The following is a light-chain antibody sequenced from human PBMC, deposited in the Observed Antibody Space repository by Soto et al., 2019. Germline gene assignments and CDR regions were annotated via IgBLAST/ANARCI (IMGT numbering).Light chain of an antibody. V-gene: IGLV2-14*01. J-gene: IGLJ1*01. CDR2: EVS. CDR1: SSDIGGYNY. Sequence: QSALTQPASVSGSPGQSITISCTGTSSDIGGYNYVFWYQQHPGKAPKLMIYEVSNRPSGVSNRFSGSKSGNTASLTISGLQAEDEADYYCSSYTSSNTRYVFGTGTKLTVL. CDR3: SSYTSSNTRYV.